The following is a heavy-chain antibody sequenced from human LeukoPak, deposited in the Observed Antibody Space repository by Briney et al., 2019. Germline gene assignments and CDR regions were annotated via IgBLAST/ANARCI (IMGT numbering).Heavy chain of an antibody. Sequence: ASVKVSCKASGYTFTGYYIHWVRQAPGQGLEWMGWINPNSGGTNYAQKFQGGVTMTRDTSISTAYMELSRLRSDVTAVYYCARATGGYYDYFDSWGQGTLVTVSS. CDR2: INPNSGGT. V-gene: IGHV1-2*02. J-gene: IGHJ4*02. CDR3: ARATGGYYDYFDS. CDR1: GYTFTGYY. D-gene: IGHD3-22*01.